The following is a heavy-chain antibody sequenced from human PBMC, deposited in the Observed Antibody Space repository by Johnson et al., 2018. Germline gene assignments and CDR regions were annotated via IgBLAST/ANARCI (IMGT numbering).Heavy chain of an antibody. CDR3: ARGIWSGHSYSYYMDV. CDR1: GYTFTSYA. V-gene: IGHV1-3*01. D-gene: IGHD3-10*02. J-gene: IGHJ6*03. Sequence: QVQLVQSGAEVKKPGASVKVSCKASGYTFTSYAMHWVRQAPGQRLEWMGWINAGHGKTKYSQKFQDLVTITRDTSASTAYMELSSLRSEDTAVYFCARGIWSGHSYSYYMDVWGKGTTVTVSS. CDR2: INAGHGKT.